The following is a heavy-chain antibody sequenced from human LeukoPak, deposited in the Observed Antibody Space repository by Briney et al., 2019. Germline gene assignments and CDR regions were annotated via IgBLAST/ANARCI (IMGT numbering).Heavy chain of an antibody. Sequence: SETLSLTCTVSGGSLSSGGYYWSWIRQHPGTGLEWTGYIYYSGSTYYNPSLKSRVTISVDTSKNQFSLKLSSVTAADTAVYYCASWMDYASNWGQGTLVTVSS. V-gene: IGHV4-31*03. J-gene: IGHJ4*02. CDR3: ASWMDYASN. CDR2: IYYSGST. D-gene: IGHD4-17*01. CDR1: GGSLSSGGYY.